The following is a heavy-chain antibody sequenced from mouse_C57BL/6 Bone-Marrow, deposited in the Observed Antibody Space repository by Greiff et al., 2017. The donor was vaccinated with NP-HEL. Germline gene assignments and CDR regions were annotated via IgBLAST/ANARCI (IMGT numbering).Heavy chain of an antibody. V-gene: IGHV1-19*01. CDR1: GYTFTDYY. CDR2: INPYNGGT. CDR3: AYDDSTWFAY. J-gene: IGHJ3*01. D-gene: IGHD2-13*01. Sequence: EVQLQQSGPVLVKPGASVKMSCKASGYTFTDYYMNWVKQSHGKSLEWIGVINPYNGGTSYNQKFKGKATLTVDKSSSTAYMELNSLTSEDSAVYCCAYDDSTWFAYWGQGTLVTVSA.